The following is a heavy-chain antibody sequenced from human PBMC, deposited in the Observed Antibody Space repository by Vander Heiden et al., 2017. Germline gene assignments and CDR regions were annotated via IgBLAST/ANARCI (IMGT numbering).Heavy chain of an antibody. V-gene: IGHV3-72*01. D-gene: IGHD3-22*01. J-gene: IGHJ1*01. CDR2: IRNKAASHTT. CDR3: ATSPSSGYN. CDR1: GFTFSDHY. Sequence: EVQLVESGGGLVKPGVSLRLSCAGSGFTFSDHYMDWVRQAPGKGLEWVGRIRNKAASHTTAYAASVEGRFAISRDDSKNSLYLQLNSLKTEDTAMYYCATSPSSGYNWGQGTQVTVSS.